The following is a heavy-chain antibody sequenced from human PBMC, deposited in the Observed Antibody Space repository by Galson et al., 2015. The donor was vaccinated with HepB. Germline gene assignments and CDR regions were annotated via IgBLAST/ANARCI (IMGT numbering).Heavy chain of an antibody. D-gene: IGHD6-13*01. CDR1: GFTFSSYA. CDR3: ARGDSSSWPYYFDY. V-gene: IGHV3-30*04. J-gene: IGHJ4*02. Sequence: SLRLSCAASGFTFSSYAMHWVRQAPGKGLEWVAVISYDGSNKYYADSVKGRFTISRDNSKNTLYLQMNSLRAEDTAVYYCARGDSSSWPYYFDYWGQGTLVTVSS. CDR2: ISYDGSNK.